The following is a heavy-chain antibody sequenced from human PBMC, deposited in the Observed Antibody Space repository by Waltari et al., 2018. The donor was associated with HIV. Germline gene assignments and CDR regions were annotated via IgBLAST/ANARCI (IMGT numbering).Heavy chain of an antibody. CDR3: TTGGYPTEAFDV. V-gene: IGHV3-15*01. J-gene: IGHJ3*01. CDR2: IKSKRDGGAT. D-gene: IGHD5-12*01. CDR1: HLPFEDVW. Sequence: EVQVVESGGGLVKPGGSLSVYCASFHLPFEDVWMTWVRQAPGKGLEWVGGIKSKRDGGATDYAASVKGRFVISRDDSQNTLYLQMSGLRTEDTAMYYCTTGGYPTEAFDVWGQGTMVTVSP.